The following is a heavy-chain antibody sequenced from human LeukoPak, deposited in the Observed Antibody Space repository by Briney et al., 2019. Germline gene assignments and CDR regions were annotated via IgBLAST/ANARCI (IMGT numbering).Heavy chain of an antibody. D-gene: IGHD2-15*01. V-gene: IGHV3-49*03. Sequence: GGSLRLSCTASGFTFGDYAMSWFRQAPGKGLEWVGFIRSKAYGGTTEYAASVKGRFTISRDDSKSIAYLQMNSLKTEDTAVYYCTRGTGGYCSGGSCYAGDNWFDPWGQGTLVTVSS. CDR1: GFTFGDYA. J-gene: IGHJ5*02. CDR2: IRSKAYGGTT. CDR3: TRGTGGYCSGGSCYAGDNWFDP.